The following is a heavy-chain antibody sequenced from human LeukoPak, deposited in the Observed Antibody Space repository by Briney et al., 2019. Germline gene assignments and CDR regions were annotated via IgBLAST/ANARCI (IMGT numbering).Heavy chain of an antibody. D-gene: IGHD1-26*01. Sequence: SETLSLTCTVSGGSISTYYWSWIRQPAGKRLEWIGRIHTSGSANYNPSLKSRVAISVDKNQFTLKLSSVIAADTAVYYCARGLVGTTGEQNWFDPWGQGTLVTVSS. V-gene: IGHV4-4*07. CDR2: IHTSGSA. CDR1: GGSISTYY. J-gene: IGHJ5*02. CDR3: ARGLVGTTGEQNWFDP.